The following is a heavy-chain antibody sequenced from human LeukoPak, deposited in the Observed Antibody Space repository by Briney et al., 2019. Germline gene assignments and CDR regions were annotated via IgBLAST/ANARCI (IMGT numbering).Heavy chain of an antibody. CDR2: ISGSGGST. Sequence: PGGSLRLSCAASGFTFSSYAMSWVRQAPGKGLEWVSAISGSGGSTYYADSVKGRFTISRDNSKNTLYLQMNSLRAEDTAVYYCARANSSGWYGDAFDIWGQGTMVTVSS. CDR1: GFTFSSYA. CDR3: ARANSSGWYGDAFDI. J-gene: IGHJ3*02. V-gene: IGHV3-23*01. D-gene: IGHD6-19*01.